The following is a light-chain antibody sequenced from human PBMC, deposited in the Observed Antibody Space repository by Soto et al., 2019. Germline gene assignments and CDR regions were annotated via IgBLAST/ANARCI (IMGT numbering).Light chain of an antibody. J-gene: IGKJ1*01. CDR1: QGISSY. CDR2: AAS. CDR3: QQLNSYRWT. Sequence: DIQLTQSPSFLSASVGDRVTITCRASQGISSYLAWYQQKPGKAPKLLIYAASTLQSGVPSRFSGSGSGTDFTLTISSLQPEDFATYYCQQLNSYRWTFGQGTKVEIK. V-gene: IGKV1-9*01.